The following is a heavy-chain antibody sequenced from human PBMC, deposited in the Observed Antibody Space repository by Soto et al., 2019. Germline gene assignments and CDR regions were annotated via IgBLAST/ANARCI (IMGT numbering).Heavy chain of an antibody. CDR1: GYIFVNYG. CDR3: VMVDNYVTPTPQDV. D-gene: IGHD3-16*01. V-gene: IGHV1-18*01. J-gene: IGHJ6*02. CDR2: ISPYTGNT. Sequence: QVQLVQSGDXXXXXGASVKVSCKASGYIFVNYGIAWVRQAPGQGLEWMGWISPYTGNTHSATKVQGRLTMTTDTSTSTAYMDLGSLTSDDTAVYYCVMVDNYVTPTPQDVRGQGTTVTVSS.